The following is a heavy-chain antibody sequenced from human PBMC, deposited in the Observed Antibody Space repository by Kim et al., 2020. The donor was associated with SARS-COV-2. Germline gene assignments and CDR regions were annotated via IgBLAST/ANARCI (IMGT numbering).Heavy chain of an antibody. CDR3: ARGDVQLERPFDY. CDR1: GGSFSGYY. D-gene: IGHD1-1*01. J-gene: IGHJ4*02. Sequence: SETLSLTCAVYGGSFSGYYWSWIRQPPGKGLEWIGEINHSGSTNYNPSLKSRVTISVDTSKNQFSLKLSSVTAADTAVYYCARGDVQLERPFDYWGQGTLVTVSS. CDR2: INHSGST. V-gene: IGHV4-34*01.